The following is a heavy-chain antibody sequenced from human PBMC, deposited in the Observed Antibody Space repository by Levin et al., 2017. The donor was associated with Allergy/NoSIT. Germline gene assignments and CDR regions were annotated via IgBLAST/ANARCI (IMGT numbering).Heavy chain of an antibody. Sequence: GGSLRLSCAASGFTFSSYSMNWVRQAPGKGLEWVSSISSSSSYIYYADSVKGRFTISRDNAKNSLYLQMNSLRAEDTAVYYCARVAAAGRIDYWGQGTLVTVSS. D-gene: IGHD6-13*01. CDR1: GFTFSSYS. CDR2: ISSSSSYI. V-gene: IGHV3-21*01. CDR3: ARVAAAGRIDY. J-gene: IGHJ4*02.